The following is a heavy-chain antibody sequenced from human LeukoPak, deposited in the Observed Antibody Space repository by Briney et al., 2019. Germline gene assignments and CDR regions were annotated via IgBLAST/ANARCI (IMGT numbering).Heavy chain of an antibody. CDR3: ARGNILTGYCFDF. CDR1: GGSITGYY. CDR2: IHYTGAT. D-gene: IGHD3-9*01. J-gene: IGHJ4*02. Sequence: SQTLSLTCAVYGGSITGYYWSWIRQTPGRGLEWVGEIHYTGATSYNPSLKSRATISTDTSKNQFSLRLSSVTAADTAVYYCARGNILTGYCFDFWGQGALVTVSS. V-gene: IGHV4-34*01.